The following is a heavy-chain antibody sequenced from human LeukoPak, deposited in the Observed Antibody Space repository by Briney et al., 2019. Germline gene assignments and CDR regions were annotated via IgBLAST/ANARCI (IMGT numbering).Heavy chain of an antibody. J-gene: IGHJ4*02. CDR2: ISWDGGST. CDR1: GFTFDDYA. D-gene: IGHD1-26*01. V-gene: IGHV3-43D*03. Sequence: GGSLRLSCAASGFTFDDYAMHWVRQAPGKGLEWVSLISWDGGSTYYADSVKGRFTISRDNSKNSLYLQMNSLRAEDTALYYCAKDTGPYSPGGGYYFDYWGQGTLVTVSS. CDR3: AKDTGPYSPGGGYYFDY.